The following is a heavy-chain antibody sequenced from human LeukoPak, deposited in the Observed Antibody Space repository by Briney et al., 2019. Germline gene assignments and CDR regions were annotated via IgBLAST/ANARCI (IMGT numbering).Heavy chain of an antibody. D-gene: IGHD3-3*01. Sequence: GGSLRLSCAASGFTFSSYAMSWVRQAPGKGLEWVSAISGSGGSTYYADSVKGRFTISRDNSKNTLYLQMNSLRAEDTAVYYCAKDPVECLCPALFDYWGQGTLVTVSS. CDR3: AKDPVECLCPALFDY. CDR1: GFTFSSYA. CDR2: ISGSGGST. V-gene: IGHV3-23*01. J-gene: IGHJ4*02.